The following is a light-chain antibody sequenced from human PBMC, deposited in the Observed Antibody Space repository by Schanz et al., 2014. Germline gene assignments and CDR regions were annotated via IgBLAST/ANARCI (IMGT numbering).Light chain of an antibody. CDR1: QSVSSN. J-gene: IGKJ1*01. CDR2: AAS. CDR3: QHYSLSPL. Sequence: DIVVTQSPATLSLSPGERATLSCRASQSVSSNLAWYQQKPGQPPRLLIYAASSRATGIPDRFSGSGSGTDFTLTISRLEPEDFAVYYCQHYSLSPLFGQGTKVDI. V-gene: IGKV3-20*01.